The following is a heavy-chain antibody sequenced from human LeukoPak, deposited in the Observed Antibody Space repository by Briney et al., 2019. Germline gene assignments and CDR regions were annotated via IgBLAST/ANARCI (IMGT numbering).Heavy chain of an antibody. CDR3: ASPLWTDAFDI. Sequence: GGSLRLSCAASGFTFSSYWMSWVRRAPGKGLEWVANIKQDGSEKYYVDSVKGRFTISRDNAKNSLYLQMDSLRAEDTAVYYCASPLWTDAFDIWGQGTMVTVSS. CDR1: GFTFSSYW. D-gene: IGHD3-10*01. J-gene: IGHJ3*02. CDR2: IKQDGSEK. V-gene: IGHV3-7*01.